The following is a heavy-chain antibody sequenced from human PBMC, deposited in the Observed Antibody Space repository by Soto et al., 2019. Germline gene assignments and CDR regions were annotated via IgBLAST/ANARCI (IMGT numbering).Heavy chain of an antibody. V-gene: IGHV3-7*01. CDR1: GFTFSTYA. Sequence: PGGSLRLSCAASGFTFSTYAMSWVRQAPGKGLEWVSNISDNGSDKYYVDSVKGRFTISRDNAKNSLYLQMNSLRAEDTAVYYCARKVAGTFYYMDVWGKGTTVTVSS. D-gene: IGHD6-19*01. CDR3: ARKVAGTFYYMDV. CDR2: ISDNGSDK. J-gene: IGHJ6*03.